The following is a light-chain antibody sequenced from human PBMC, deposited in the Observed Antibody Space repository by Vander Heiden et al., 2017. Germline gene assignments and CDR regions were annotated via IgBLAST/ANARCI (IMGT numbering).Light chain of an antibody. J-gene: IGKJ3*01. Sequence: ELVLTQSPGTLSLSPGERATLSCRASQSVSSNYLAWYQQKPGQAPRLLMYDTSSRATGIPDRFSGSGSGTDFTLTISRLAPEDFAVYYCQQHGSSRGVFTFVPGTKVDVK. V-gene: IGKV3-20*01. CDR3: QQHGSSRGVFT. CDR1: QSVSSNY. CDR2: DTS.